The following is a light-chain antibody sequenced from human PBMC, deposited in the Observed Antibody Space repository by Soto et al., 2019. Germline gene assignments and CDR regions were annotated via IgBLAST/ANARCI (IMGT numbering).Light chain of an antibody. CDR1: QSVDGNY. Sequence: EIALTQSPATLSVSPGERATLSCGASQSVDGNYLAWYQQKPGLAPRLLIYDASSRATGIPDRFSGSGSGTDFILTISRLEPEDFAVYFCQQYGTSPQTFGQGTKLEIK. J-gene: IGKJ2*01. CDR3: QQYGTSPQT. CDR2: DAS. V-gene: IGKV3D-20*01.